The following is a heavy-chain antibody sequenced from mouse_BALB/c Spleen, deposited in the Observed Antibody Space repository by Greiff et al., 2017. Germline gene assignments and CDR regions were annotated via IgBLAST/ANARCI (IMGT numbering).Heavy chain of an antibody. J-gene: IGHJ4*01. Sequence: VKLVESGPGLVAPSQSLSITCTVSGFSLTSYGVHWVRQPPGKGLEWLGVIWAGGSTNYNSALMSRLSISKDNSKSQVFLKMNSLQTDDTAMYYCARDRGVRYYAMDYWGQGTSVTVSS. CDR3: ARDRGVRYYAMDY. D-gene: IGHD2-14*01. CDR2: IWAGGST. CDR1: GFSLTSYG. V-gene: IGHV2-9*02.